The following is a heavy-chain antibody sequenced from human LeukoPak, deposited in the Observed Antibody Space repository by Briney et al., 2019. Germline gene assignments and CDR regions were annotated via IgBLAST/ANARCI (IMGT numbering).Heavy chain of an antibody. CDR2: IKQDGTEK. CDR1: GFNFSSYW. CDR3: ARESIVVVPAARYYYYYYGIDV. J-gene: IGHJ6*02. Sequence: PGGSLRLSCAAAGFNFSSYWMTWVRQAPGKGLEWVANIKQDGTEKYYLDSVRGRFTISRDNAKNSLYLQMNSLRAVDTAVYYCARESIVVVPAARYYYYYYGIDVWGQGTTVTVSS. D-gene: IGHD2-2*01. V-gene: IGHV3-7*01.